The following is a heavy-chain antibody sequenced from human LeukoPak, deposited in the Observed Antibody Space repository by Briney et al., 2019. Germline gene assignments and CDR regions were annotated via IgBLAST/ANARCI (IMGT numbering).Heavy chain of an antibody. CDR2: INHSGST. Sequence: PSETLSLTCAVSGGSFSGYYWSWIRQPPGKGLEWIGEINHSGSTNYNPSLKSRVTISVDTSKNQFSLKLSSVTAADTAVYYCAAGVGIAVAGTNYWGQGTLVTVSS. J-gene: IGHJ4*02. V-gene: IGHV4-34*01. CDR1: GGSFSGYY. D-gene: IGHD6-19*01. CDR3: AAGVGIAVAGTNY.